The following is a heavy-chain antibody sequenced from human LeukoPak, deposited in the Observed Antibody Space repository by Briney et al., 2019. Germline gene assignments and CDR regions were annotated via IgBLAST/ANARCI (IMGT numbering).Heavy chain of an antibody. V-gene: IGHV1-2*02. D-gene: IGHD4-23*01. CDR1: GYTFTGYY. Sequence: ASVKVSYKASGYTFTGYYMHWVRQAPGQGLEWMGWINPNSGGTNYAQKFQGRVTMSRDTSISTAYMELSRLRSDDTAVYYCASIYGGNYYFDYWGQGTLVTVSS. CDR3: ASIYGGNYYFDY. J-gene: IGHJ4*02. CDR2: INPNSGGT.